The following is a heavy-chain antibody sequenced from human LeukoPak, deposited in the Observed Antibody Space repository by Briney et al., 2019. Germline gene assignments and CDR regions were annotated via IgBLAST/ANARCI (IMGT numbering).Heavy chain of an antibody. Sequence: SGPTLVKATQTLTPTCTFSGFSLSTAGVGVGWIRQPPGKALEWLALIFWDDDKRYNPSLKSRLTITKDTSKNQVVLTMTNVDPVDTATYYCAHRRVESFADYFDYWGQGILVPVSS. V-gene: IGHV2-5*02. CDR1: GFSLSTAGVG. CDR3: AHRRVESFADYFDY. J-gene: IGHJ4*02. D-gene: IGHD3-3*01. CDR2: IFWDDDK.